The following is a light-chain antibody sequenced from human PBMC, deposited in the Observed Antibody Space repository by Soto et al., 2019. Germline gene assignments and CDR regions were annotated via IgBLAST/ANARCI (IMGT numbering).Light chain of an antibody. CDR3: QQYGTSPET. Sequence: EIVLTQSPGALSLSPGERATLSCRASRSLSSSHLAWYQQKPGQAPRLLIYGASSRATGIPDRFSGSGSGTDFNLTISRLEPEDFAVYYCQQYGTSPETFGQGTKLEIK. V-gene: IGKV3-20*01. CDR1: RSLSSSH. CDR2: GAS. J-gene: IGKJ2*01.